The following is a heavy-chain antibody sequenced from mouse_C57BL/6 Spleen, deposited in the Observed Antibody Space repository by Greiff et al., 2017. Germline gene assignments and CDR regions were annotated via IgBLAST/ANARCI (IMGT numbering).Heavy chain of an antibody. CDR1: GYAFSSYW. Sequence: QVQLKESGAELVKPGASVKISCKASGYAFSSYWMNWVKQRPGKGLEWIGQIYPGDGDTNYNGKFKGKATLTADKSSSTAYMQLSSLTSEDSAVYFCARRDGSSHWYFDVWGTGTTVTVSS. V-gene: IGHV1-80*01. J-gene: IGHJ1*03. CDR3: ARRDGSSHWYFDV. CDR2: IYPGDGDT. D-gene: IGHD1-1*01.